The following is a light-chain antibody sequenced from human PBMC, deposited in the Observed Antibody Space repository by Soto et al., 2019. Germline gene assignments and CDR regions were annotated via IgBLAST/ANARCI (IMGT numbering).Light chain of an antibody. CDR1: GSNIGVYNY. V-gene: IGLV2-14*01. J-gene: IGLJ1*01. Sequence: QSVLTQPASVSGSPGQSITISCTGTGSNIGVYNYVSWYQQYPGKAPKLMIYEVYSRPSGISNRFSGSKSGNTASLTISGLQAEDEADYYCSSYTTSSSYVFGAGTKVTVL. CDR2: EVY. CDR3: SSYTTSSSYV.